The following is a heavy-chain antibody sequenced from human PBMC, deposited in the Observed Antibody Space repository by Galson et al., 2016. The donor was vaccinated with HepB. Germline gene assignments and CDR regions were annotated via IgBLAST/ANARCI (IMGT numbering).Heavy chain of an antibody. J-gene: IGHJ4*02. CDR1: GFSFSSYA. CDR3: AREGRGYPYRFDY. V-gene: IGHV3-30-3*01. D-gene: IGHD5-18*01. Sequence: SLRLSCAASGFSFSSYAMHWVRQAPGKGLEWVGLIHFDGSKQFYADSVKGRFTISRDNFKNTLYLQMNSLTTEDTAVYFCAREGRGYPYRFDYWGLGTLLTVSS. CDR2: IHFDGSKQ.